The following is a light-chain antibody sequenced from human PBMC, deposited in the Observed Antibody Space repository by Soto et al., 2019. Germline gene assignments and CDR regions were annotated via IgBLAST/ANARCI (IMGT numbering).Light chain of an antibody. J-gene: IGKJ5*01. CDR1: QSVSSSY. V-gene: IGKV3-20*01. Sequence: EIVLSQSPATLSLSPGERATLSCRASQSVSSSYLAWYQQKPGQAPRLLIYGASSRATGIPDRFSGSGSGTDFTLTISRLEPEDFAVYYCQQYGSSIPFGQVRRPEIK. CDR2: GAS. CDR3: QQYGSSIP.